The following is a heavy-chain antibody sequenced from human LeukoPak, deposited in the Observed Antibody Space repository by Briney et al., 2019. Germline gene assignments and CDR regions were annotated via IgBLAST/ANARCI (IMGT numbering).Heavy chain of an antibody. CDR2: INPSGGST. CDR3: AREYYYDSSGYYSVDY. V-gene: IGHV1-46*01. CDR1: GYTFTSYY. D-gene: IGHD3-22*01. Sequence: GASVKVSCKASGYTFTSYYMHWVRQAPGQGLEWMGIINPSGGSTSYAQEFQGRVTMTRDTSTSTVYMELSSLRSEDTAVYYCAREYYYDSSGYYSVDYWGQGTLVTVSS. J-gene: IGHJ4*02.